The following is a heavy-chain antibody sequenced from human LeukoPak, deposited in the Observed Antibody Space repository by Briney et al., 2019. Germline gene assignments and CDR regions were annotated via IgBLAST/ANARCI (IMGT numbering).Heavy chain of an antibody. D-gene: IGHD5-12*01. J-gene: IGHJ3*02. CDR3: ARERYSGYDGAFDI. CDR2: IYSGGST. Sequence: GGSLRLSCSASGFTFTDYYMTWVRQAPGKGLEWVSVIYSGGSTYYADSVKGRFTISRDNSKNTLYLQMNSLRAEDRAVYYCARERYSGYDGAFDIWGQGTMVTVSS. V-gene: IGHV3-53*01. CDR1: GFTFTDYY.